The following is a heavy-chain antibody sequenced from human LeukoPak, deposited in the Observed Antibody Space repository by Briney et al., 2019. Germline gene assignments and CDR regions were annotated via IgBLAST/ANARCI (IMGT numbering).Heavy chain of an antibody. CDR1: GGSISSGDYY. J-gene: IGHJ4*02. CDR3: ARDHQLRGFDY. CDR2: IYYSGST. V-gene: IGHV4-30-4*01. Sequence: PSETLSLTCTVSGGSISSGDYYWSWIRQPPGKGPEWIGYIYYSGSTYYNPSLKSRVTISVDTSKNQFSLKLSSVTAADTAVYYCARDHQLRGFDYWGQGTLVTVSS. D-gene: IGHD2-2*01.